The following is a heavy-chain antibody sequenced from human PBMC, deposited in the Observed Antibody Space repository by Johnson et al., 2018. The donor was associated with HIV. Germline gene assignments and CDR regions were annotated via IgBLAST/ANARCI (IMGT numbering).Heavy chain of an antibody. J-gene: IGHJ3*02. V-gene: IGHV3-7*03. D-gene: IGHD6-13*01. CDR2: IKQDGSEK. CDR3: TTDKAAAAGNRAPLFDAFDI. CDR1: GFNFDDYA. Sequence: MLLVEYGGGLVQPGRSLRLSCAASGFNFDDYAMHWVRQAPGKGLEWVANIKQDGSEKYYVDSVKGRFTISRDNAKNSLYLQMNSLKTEDTAVYYCTTDKAAAAGNRAPLFDAFDIWGQGTMVTVSS.